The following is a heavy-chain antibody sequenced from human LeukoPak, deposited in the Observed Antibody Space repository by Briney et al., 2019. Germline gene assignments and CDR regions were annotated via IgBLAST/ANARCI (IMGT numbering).Heavy chain of an antibody. CDR2: TYVGDSET. Sequence: GESLKISCQGSGYSFTNQWIGWVRQVPGKGLEWMGSTYVGDSETRYSPSFQGQVTVSAEKSNNTAYLQWSSLKASDTAMYYCAGGSRLYHSDYWGQGTLVTVSS. V-gene: IGHV5-51*01. CDR3: AGGSRLYHSDY. D-gene: IGHD2-2*01. CDR1: GYSFTNQW. J-gene: IGHJ4*02.